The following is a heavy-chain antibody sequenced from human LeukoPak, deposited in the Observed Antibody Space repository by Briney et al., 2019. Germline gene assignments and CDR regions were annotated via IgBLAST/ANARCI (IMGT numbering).Heavy chain of an antibody. D-gene: IGHD3-22*01. Sequence: GGSLRLSCAASGFTFSSYAMSWVRQAPGKGLEWVSAISGSGDSTYYADSVKGRFTISRDNSRNTLYLQMNSLRAEDTAVYYCAKDHPIVPYYYDSSGYHDAFDIWGQGTMVTVSS. J-gene: IGHJ3*02. CDR2: ISGSGDST. CDR1: GFTFSSYA. V-gene: IGHV3-23*01. CDR3: AKDHPIVPYYYDSSGYHDAFDI.